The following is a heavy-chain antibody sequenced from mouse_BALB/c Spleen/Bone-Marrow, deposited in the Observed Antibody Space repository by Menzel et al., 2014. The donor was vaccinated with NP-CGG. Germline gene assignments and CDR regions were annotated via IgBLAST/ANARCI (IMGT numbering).Heavy chain of an antibody. Sequence: EVQGVESGGGLVQPGGSMKLYCVASGFTFSNYWMNWVRQSPEKGLEWVAEIRLKSNNYATHYAESVKGRFTISRDDSKSSVYLQMNNLRAEGTGIYYCTEGNYYGNYYAMDYWGQGTSVTVSS. J-gene: IGHJ4*01. V-gene: IGHV6-6*02. D-gene: IGHD2-1*01. CDR1: GFTFSNYW. CDR3: TEGNYYGNYYAMDY. CDR2: IRLKSNNYAT.